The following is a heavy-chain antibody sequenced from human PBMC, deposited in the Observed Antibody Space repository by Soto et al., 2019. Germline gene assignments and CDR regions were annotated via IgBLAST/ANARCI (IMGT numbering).Heavy chain of an antibody. CDR1: GGSFSGYY. V-gene: IGHV4-34*01. J-gene: IGHJ6*03. Sequence: SETLSLTCAVYGGSFSGYYWSWIRQPPGKGLEWIGEINHSGSTNYNPSLKSRVTISVDTSKNQFSLKLSSVTAADTAVYYCARGRPGILTGYYGYYYYYMDVWGKGTTVTVSS. CDR2: INHSGST. D-gene: IGHD3-9*01. CDR3: ARGRPGILTGYYGYYYYYMDV.